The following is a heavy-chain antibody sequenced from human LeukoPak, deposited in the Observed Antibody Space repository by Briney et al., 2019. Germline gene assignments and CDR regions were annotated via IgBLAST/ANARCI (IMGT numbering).Heavy chain of an antibody. CDR3: ARSGRQWLLDY. CDR2: ISAYNGNT. J-gene: IGHJ4*02. D-gene: IGHD6-19*01. Sequence: CKASGYTFTSYGISWVRQAPGQGLEWMGWISAYNGNTNYAQKLQGRVTMTTDTSTSTAHMELRSLRSDDPAVYYCARSGRQWLLDYWGQGTLVTVSS. CDR1: GYTFTSYG. V-gene: IGHV1-18*01.